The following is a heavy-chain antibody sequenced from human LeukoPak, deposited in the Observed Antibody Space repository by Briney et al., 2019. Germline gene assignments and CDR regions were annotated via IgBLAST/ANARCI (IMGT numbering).Heavy chain of an antibody. Sequence: SETLSLTCTVSGGSISSYYWSWIRQPPGKGLEWIGYIYYSGSTNYNLSLKSRVTISVDTSKNQFSLKLSSVTAADTAVYYCARRKAARPRDYYFDYWGQGTLVTVSS. J-gene: IGHJ4*02. CDR2: IYYSGST. V-gene: IGHV4-59*01. CDR1: GGSISSYY. D-gene: IGHD6-6*01. CDR3: ARRKAARPRDYYFDY.